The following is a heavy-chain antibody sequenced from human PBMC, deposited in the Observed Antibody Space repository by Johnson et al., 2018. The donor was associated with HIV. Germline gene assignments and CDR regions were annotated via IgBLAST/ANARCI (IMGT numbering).Heavy chain of an antibody. CDR2: LFSGGTT. CDR1: GFTFSNYA. D-gene: IGHD6-13*01. CDR3: AKDKYSSSPDAFEI. Sequence: QVQLVESGGGVGQPGRYLRLSCAASGFTFSNYAMHWVRQAPGKGLEWVSVLFSGGTTYYADSVKGRFTISRDNSKNTLYLEMNSLRAEDTAVYYCAKDKYSSSPDAFEIWGQGTLVTVSS. V-gene: IGHV3-NL1*01. J-gene: IGHJ3*02.